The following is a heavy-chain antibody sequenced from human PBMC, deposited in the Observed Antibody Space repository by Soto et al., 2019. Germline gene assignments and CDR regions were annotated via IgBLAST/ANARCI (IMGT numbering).Heavy chain of an antibody. Sequence: EVQLLESGGGLVQPGGSLRLSCAASGFTFSSFAMTWVRQAPGKGLEWVSLISGSGGSTYSADSVKGRFTISRDNSKNTLFLQMSSLRAEATAIYYCAKVRSPYYYYAMDVWGQGTTVTVSS. CDR2: ISGSGGST. CDR1: GFTFSSFA. V-gene: IGHV3-23*01. J-gene: IGHJ6*02. D-gene: IGHD3-10*01. CDR3: AKVRSPYYYYAMDV.